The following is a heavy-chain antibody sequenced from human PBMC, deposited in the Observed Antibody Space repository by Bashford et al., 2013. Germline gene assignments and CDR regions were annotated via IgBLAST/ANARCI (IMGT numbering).Heavy chain of an antibody. V-gene: IGHV4-61*02. D-gene: IGHD6-19*01. Sequence: SETLSLTCFVSGGSITSGGHYWSWIRQPAGKGLEWIGRVYTSGSTNSNPSLKSRVTMSLDTSKNQFSLKLRSVTAADTAVYYCARVGYSSPVDYWGQGTLVTVSS. J-gene: IGHJ4*02. CDR2: VYTSGST. CDR1: GGSITSGGHY. CDR3: ARVGYSSPVDY.